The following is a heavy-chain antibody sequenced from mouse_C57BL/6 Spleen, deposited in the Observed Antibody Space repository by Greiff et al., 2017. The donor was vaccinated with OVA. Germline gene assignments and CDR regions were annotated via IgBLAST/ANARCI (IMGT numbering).Heavy chain of an antibody. CDR2: SDPEDGET. Sequence: VQLQQSGAELVKPGASVKLSCTASGFNIKDYYMPWVKQRTEQGLEWIGRSDPEDGETKYAPKFQGKATITADTSSNTAYLQLSSLTSEDTAVYYCARRRYSNYDAMDYWGQGTSVTVSS. D-gene: IGHD2-5*01. CDR3: ARRRYSNYDAMDY. J-gene: IGHJ4*01. V-gene: IGHV14-2*01. CDR1: GFNIKDYY.